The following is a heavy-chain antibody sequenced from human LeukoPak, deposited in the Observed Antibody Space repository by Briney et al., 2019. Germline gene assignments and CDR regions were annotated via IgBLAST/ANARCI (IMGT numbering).Heavy chain of an antibody. J-gene: IGHJ4*02. Sequence: PGGSLRLSCEASGFTFNTYSMNWARQAPGKGLEWVSSIDSSGGYIFYADSVKGRFIISRDNAKDSLYLQMNSLRAEDTAVYYCARDRGDWDYWGQGTLVTVSS. CDR1: GFTFNTYS. CDR2: IDSSGGYI. CDR3: ARDRGDWDY. V-gene: IGHV3-21*04. D-gene: IGHD2-21*02.